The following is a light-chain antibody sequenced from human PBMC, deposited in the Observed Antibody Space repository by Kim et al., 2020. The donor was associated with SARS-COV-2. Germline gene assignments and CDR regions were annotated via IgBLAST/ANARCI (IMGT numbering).Light chain of an antibody. J-gene: IGKJ2*01. Sequence: PGERATRSCRASQSVSSNYLAWYQQRPGQAPRLLIYGASSRATGIPDRFSGSGSGTDFTLTISRLEPEDFAVYYCQQYDTSPPAYTFGQGTKLEI. CDR3: QQYDTSPPAYT. V-gene: IGKV3-20*01. CDR2: GAS. CDR1: QSVSSNY.